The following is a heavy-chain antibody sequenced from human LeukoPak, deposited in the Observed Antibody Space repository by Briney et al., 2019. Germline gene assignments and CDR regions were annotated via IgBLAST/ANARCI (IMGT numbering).Heavy chain of an antibody. Sequence: SETLSLTCSVPGGSTRSHNWTWIRQSPGKGWGWIGYIYTGGLTNYNPSLSSRVTMSIDTSNNQFSLRLSSVTAADSAVYYCARHADVLHGWAYHFDYWGQGILVTVSS. CDR1: GGSTRSHN. J-gene: IGHJ4*02. D-gene: IGHD1-26*01. V-gene: IGHV4-59*08. CDR3: ARHADVLHGWAYHFDY. CDR2: IYTGGLT.